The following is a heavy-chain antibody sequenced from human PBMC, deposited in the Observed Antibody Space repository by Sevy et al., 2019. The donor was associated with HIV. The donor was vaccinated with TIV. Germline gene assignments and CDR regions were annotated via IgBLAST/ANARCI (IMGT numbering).Heavy chain of an antibody. CDR3: ARDSIPLVQGIIITPYYYGMDV. Sequence: ASVKVSCKTSGYTFNTFGINWVRQAPGQGLQWVGWISAYNGNTKYVQKLQGRVSMTTEPSTSTVYMELRSLRSDDTAVYYCARDSIPLVQGIIITPYYYGMDVWGQGTTVTVSS. V-gene: IGHV1-18*04. CDR1: GYTFNTFG. D-gene: IGHD3-10*01. J-gene: IGHJ6*02. CDR2: ISAYNGNT.